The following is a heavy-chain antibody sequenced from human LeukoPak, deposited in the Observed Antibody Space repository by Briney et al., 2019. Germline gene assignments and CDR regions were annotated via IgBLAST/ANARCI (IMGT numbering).Heavy chain of an antibody. Sequence: PSETLSLTCTVSGGSISSYYWSWIRQPPGKGLEWIGYIYYSGSTNYNPSLKSRVTISVDTSKNQFSLKLSSVTAADTAVYYCARFLYGDEYGTYYYYGMDVWDQGTTVTVSS. V-gene: IGHV4-59*08. J-gene: IGHJ6*02. CDR3: ARFLYGDEYGTYYYYGMDV. CDR2: IYYSGST. CDR1: GGSISSYY. D-gene: IGHD4-17*01.